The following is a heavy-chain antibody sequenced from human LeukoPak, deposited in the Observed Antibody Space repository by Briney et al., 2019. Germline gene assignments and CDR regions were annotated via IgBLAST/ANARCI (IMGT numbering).Heavy chain of an antibody. D-gene: IGHD4-17*01. CDR2: INPNSGGT. CDR1: GYTFTGYY. Sequence: GASVKVPCKASGYTFTGYYMHWVRQAPGQGLEWMGWINPNSGGTNYAQKFQGRVTMTRDTSISTAYMELSRLRSDDTAVYYCARVDGDYRSVTLPLDVRFDPWGQGTLVTVSS. CDR3: ARVDGDYRSVTLPLDVRFDP. V-gene: IGHV1-2*02. J-gene: IGHJ5*02.